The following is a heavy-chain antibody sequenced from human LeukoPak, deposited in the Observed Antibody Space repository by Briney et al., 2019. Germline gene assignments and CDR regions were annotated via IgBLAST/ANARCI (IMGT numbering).Heavy chain of an antibody. CDR3: ARAGAVVDNWFDP. J-gene: IGHJ5*02. Sequence: GASVKVSCKVSGYTLTELSMHWVRQAPGQGLEWMGWISGYNGKTKYAQKLQDRVTMTTDTSTTTAYMELRSLRSDDTAVYYCARAGAVVDNWFDPWGQGTLVTVSS. V-gene: IGHV1-18*01. CDR1: GYTLTELS. D-gene: IGHD2-15*01. CDR2: ISGYNGKT.